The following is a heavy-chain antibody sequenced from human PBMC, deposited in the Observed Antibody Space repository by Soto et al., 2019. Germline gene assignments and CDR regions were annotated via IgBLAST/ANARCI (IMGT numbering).Heavy chain of an antibody. D-gene: IGHD2-2*01. V-gene: IGHV3-48*01. J-gene: IGHJ4*02. CDR3: ARMSSSVSPGC. CDR1: GFTFSSYW. Sequence: GGSLRLSCAASGFTFSSYWMHWVRQAPGKGLEWVSYVNSGGTTKYYAGSVKGRFTISRDNAQNSLYLQMNSLRAEDTAIYYCARMSSSVSPGCWGQGSLVTAPQ. CDR2: VNSGGTTK.